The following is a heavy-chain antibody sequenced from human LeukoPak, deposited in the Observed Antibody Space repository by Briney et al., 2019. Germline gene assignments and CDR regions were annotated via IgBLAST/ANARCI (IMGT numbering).Heavy chain of an antibody. CDR3: ARVPTYYYDSSGYILDY. J-gene: IGHJ4*02. V-gene: IGHV4-34*01. D-gene: IGHD3-22*01. Sequence: PGGSLRLSCAASGFTFSDYYMSWIRQPPGKGLEWIGEINHSGSTNYNPSLKSRVTISVDTSKNQFSLKLSSVTAADTAVYYCARVPTYYYDSSGYILDYWGQGTLVTVSS. CDR2: INHSGST. CDR1: GFTFSDYY.